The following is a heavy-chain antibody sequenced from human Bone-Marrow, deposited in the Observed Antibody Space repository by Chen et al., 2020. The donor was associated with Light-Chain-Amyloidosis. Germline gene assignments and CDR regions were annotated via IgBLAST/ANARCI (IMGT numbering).Heavy chain of an antibody. D-gene: IGHD3-9*01. V-gene: IGHV3-7*03. CDR2: IRKDGSEK. J-gene: IGHJ6*02. Sequence: EVQLVESGGGSVQPGGSLRLSCEASGFTFSNYWMSWVRQAPGKGPEWVANIRKDGSEKTYVDSVKGRFSISRDNADNSLYLQMNSLRADDTAVYYCARQGGVDGYFDWTNSWGFYYYGMDVWGQGTTVTVSS. CDR1: GFTFSNYW. CDR3: ARQGGVDGYFDWTNSWGFYYYGMDV.